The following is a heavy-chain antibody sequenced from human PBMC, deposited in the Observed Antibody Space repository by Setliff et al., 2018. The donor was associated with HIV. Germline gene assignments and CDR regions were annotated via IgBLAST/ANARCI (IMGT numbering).Heavy chain of an antibody. J-gene: IGHJ3*02. CDR2: TYTTGST. CDR3: ASGSPFDGFDM. Sequence: TSETLSLTCTVSGGSMSTHYWSWIRQTPGKGLEWIGHTYTTGSTHYNPSLRSRVTISIDTSKSHFSLRLKSVTAADTALYYCASGSPFDGFDMWGQGTMVTVSS. CDR1: GGSMSTHY. D-gene: IGHD1-26*01. V-gene: IGHV4-4*09.